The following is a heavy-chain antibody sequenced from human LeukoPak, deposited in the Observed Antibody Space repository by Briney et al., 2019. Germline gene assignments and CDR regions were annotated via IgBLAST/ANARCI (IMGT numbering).Heavy chain of an antibody. Sequence: PGGSLRLSCVASGFTLSNYWMSWVRQAPGMGLEWVASIKQDGSEKNYVDSVKGRFTISRDNAKNSLYLQMNSLRGEDTAVYYCARDPYYYDSSEAYDYWGQGTLVTASS. D-gene: IGHD3-22*01. CDR1: GFTLSNYW. CDR2: IKQDGSEK. CDR3: ARDPYYYDSSEAYDY. V-gene: IGHV3-7*01. J-gene: IGHJ4*02.